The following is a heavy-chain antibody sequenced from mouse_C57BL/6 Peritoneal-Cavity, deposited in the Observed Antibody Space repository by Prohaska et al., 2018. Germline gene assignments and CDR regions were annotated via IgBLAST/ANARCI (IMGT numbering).Heavy chain of an antibody. CDR3: MRYGNYGYFDV. CDR1: GFTFSGFW. V-gene: IGHV11-2*01. D-gene: IGHD2-1*01. J-gene: IGHJ1*03. CDR2: INSDVSAI. Sequence: EVQLLETGGGLVQPGGSRGLSCEGSGFTFSGFWMSWVRQTPGKTLEWLGDINSDVSAINYAPSRKDRFTIFRDNDKSTLYLQMSNVRSEDTATYFCMRYGNYGYFDVWGTGTTVTVSS.